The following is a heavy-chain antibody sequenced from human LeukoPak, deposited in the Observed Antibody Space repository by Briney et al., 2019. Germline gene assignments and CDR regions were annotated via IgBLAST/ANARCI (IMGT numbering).Heavy chain of an antibody. D-gene: IGHD3-9*01. CDR1: GFTFISYA. V-gene: IGHV3-23*01. Sequence: GGSLRLSCAASGFTFISYAMSWVRQAPVKGLEWVSIISGSGGSTYYADSVKGRFTISRDNSKNTLYLQMNSLRAEDTAVYYCAKDTTYYDILIGHEALDYWGQGTLVTVSS. CDR2: ISGSGGST. J-gene: IGHJ4*02. CDR3: AKDTTYYDILIGHEALDY.